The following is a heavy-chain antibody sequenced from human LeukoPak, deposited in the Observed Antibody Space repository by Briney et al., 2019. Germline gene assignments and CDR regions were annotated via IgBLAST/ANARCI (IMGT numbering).Heavy chain of an antibody. CDR2: INPNSGDT. Sequence: ASVKVSCKASGYTFSGYYVHWVRQAPGQGLEWMGWINPNSGDTNYAQKFQGRVTMTRDTSITTAYMELSSLRSDDTAVYYCARGGESTTWAFDNWGQGTLVTVSS. D-gene: IGHD3-10*01. J-gene: IGHJ4*02. V-gene: IGHV1-2*02. CDR3: ARGGESTTWAFDN. CDR1: GYTFSGYY.